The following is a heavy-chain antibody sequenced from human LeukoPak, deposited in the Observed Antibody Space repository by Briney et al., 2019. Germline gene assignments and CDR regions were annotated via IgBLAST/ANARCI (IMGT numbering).Heavy chain of an antibody. CDR1: GGSISSYY. CDR3: ARDPTRYFDWLLPDNWFDP. D-gene: IGHD3-9*01. V-gene: IGHV4-59*01. J-gene: IGHJ5*02. Sequence: SETLSLTCTVSGGSISSYYWSWIRQPPGKGLEWIGYIYYSGSTNYNPSLKSRVTISVDTSKNQFSLKLSSVTAADTAVYYCARDPTRYFDWLLPDNWFDPWGQGTLVTVSS. CDR2: IYYSGST.